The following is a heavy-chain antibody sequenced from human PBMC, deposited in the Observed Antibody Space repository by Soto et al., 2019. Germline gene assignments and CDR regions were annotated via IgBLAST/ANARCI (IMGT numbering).Heavy chain of an antibody. CDR2: VYYTGST. D-gene: IGHD6-13*01. CDR1: GGSVSSGSYY. J-gene: IGHJ5*02. Sequence: KSSETLSLTCTVSGGSVSSGSYYWNWIRQPPGKGLEWIGYVYYTGSTGYNPSLKSRVTISVDTSKNQFSLKLNSVTAADTAVYYCARVDSSSLYEGNWFDPWGQGTLVTVSS. V-gene: IGHV4-61*01. CDR3: ARVDSSSLYEGNWFDP.